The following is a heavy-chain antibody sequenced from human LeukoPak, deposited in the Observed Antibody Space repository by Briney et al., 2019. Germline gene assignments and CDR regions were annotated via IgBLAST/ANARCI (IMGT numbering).Heavy chain of an antibody. V-gene: IGHV4-39*01. CDR1: GGSSRSNSYY. CDR2: IYYSGSS. Sequence: SETLSLTCTVSGGSSRSNSYYWGWIRQPPGKGLEFVGSIYYSGSSYYHPSLKSRVTISIDTSKNQFSLKLYSVTAADTALYYCAGYTRGTYYFDSWGQGTLVTVSS. D-gene: IGHD3-10*01. CDR3: AGYTRGTYYFDS. J-gene: IGHJ4*02.